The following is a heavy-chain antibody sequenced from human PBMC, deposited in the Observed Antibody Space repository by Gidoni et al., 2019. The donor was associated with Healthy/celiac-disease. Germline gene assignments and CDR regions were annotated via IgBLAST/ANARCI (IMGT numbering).Heavy chain of an antibody. CDR3: ARVSALNRRITIVGGLDY. Sequence: QVQLQQWGAGLFPPSETLSLTSAVYGGSFSGYYWSWIRQPPGKGLEWIGEINHSGRTNYNPSLKSRVTRSVDTSKNQVALKLSSVTAADTAVYYCARVSALNRRITIVGGLDYWGQGTLVTVSS. J-gene: IGHJ4*02. CDR2: INHSGRT. D-gene: IGHD3-3*01. CDR1: GGSFSGYY. V-gene: IGHV4-34*01.